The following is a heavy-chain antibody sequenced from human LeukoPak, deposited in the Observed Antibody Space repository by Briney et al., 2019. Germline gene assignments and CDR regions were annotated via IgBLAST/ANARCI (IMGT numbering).Heavy chain of an antibody. D-gene: IGHD2-2*01. V-gene: IGHV1-8*01. CDR3: ARGSRRVVPAAMGY. CDR1: GYTFTSYD. J-gene: IGHJ4*02. CDR2: MNPNSGNT. Sequence: ASVKVSCKASGYTFTSYDINWVRQATGQGLEWMGWMNPNSGNTGYAQKFQGRVTMTRNTSTSTAYMELSSLRSEDTAVYYCARGSRRVVPAAMGYWGQGTLVTVSS.